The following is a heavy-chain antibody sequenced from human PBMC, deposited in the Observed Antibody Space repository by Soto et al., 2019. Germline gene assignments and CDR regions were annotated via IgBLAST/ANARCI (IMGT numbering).Heavy chain of an antibody. V-gene: IGHV4-34*01. J-gene: IGHJ4*02. Sequence: QVQLQQSGAGLLKPSETLSLTCDVYGGSFSDYIWTWIRQTPGKGLQWIGQINHSGSANYNPSLKSRVTISVHTSSSQFSLELSSVTAADTAVYYCARGLISGSHYSGGWYYFDSWGQGTQVTASS. CDR3: ARGLISGSHYSGGWYYFDS. CDR1: GGSFSDYI. D-gene: IGHD1-26*01. CDR2: INHSGSA.